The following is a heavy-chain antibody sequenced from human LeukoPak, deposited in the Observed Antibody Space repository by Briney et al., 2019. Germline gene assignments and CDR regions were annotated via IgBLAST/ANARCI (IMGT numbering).Heavy chain of an antibody. Sequence: RGSLRLSCAASGFTFDDYGMSSVRQAPGKGLEWVYGINWNGGSTGYADSVKGRFPISRDNAKTSLYLQMYRLRAEDPALYYWAGTVRGCYWGQGTLVTVSS. D-gene: IGHD3/OR15-3a*01. CDR1: GFTFDDYG. CDR3: AGTVRGCY. CDR2: INWNGGST. V-gene: IGHV3-20*04. J-gene: IGHJ4*02.